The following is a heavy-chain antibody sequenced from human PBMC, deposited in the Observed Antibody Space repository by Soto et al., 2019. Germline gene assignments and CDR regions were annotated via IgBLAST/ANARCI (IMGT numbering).Heavy chain of an antibody. CDR1: GYTFTSYD. J-gene: IGHJ6*02. CDR2: MNPNSGNT. D-gene: IGHD5-18*01. V-gene: IGHV1-8*01. CDR3: ARVALPESTRGYSPKKIHYGMDV. Sequence: AASVKVSCKASGYTFTSYDINWVRQATGQGLEWMGWMNPNSGNTGYAQKLQGRVTMTRNTSISTAYMELSSLRSEDTAVYYCARVALPESTRGYSPKKIHYGMDVWGQGTTVTVSS.